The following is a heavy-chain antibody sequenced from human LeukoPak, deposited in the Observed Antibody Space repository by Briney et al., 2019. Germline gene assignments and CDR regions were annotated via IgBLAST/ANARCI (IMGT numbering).Heavy chain of an antibody. V-gene: IGHV4-59*01. D-gene: IGHD3-9*01. CDR1: DGSISSYY. J-gene: IGHJ6*04. Sequence: SETLSLTCTVSDGSISSYYWSWIRQPPGKGLEWIGYIYYSGSTNYNPSLKSRVTISVDTSKNQFSLKLSSVTAADTAVYYCARVNSYYDILTGYYKPAYYYYGMDVWGKGTTVTVSS. CDR2: IYYSGST. CDR3: ARVNSYYDILTGYYKPAYYYYGMDV.